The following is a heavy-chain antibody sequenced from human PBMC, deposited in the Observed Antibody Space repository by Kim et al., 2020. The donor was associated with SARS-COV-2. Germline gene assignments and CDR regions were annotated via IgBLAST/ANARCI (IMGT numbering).Heavy chain of an antibody. V-gene: IGHV1-24*01. CDR1: GYTLTELS. CDR3: ATARGVAATPAYYYYGMDV. CDR2: FDPEDGET. D-gene: IGHD2-15*01. J-gene: IGHJ6*02. Sequence: ASVKVSCKVSGYTLTELSMHWVRQAPGKGLEWMGGFDPEDGETIYAQKFQGIVTMTEDTSTDTAYMELSSLRSEDTAVYYCATARGVAATPAYYYYGMDVWGQGTTVTVSS.